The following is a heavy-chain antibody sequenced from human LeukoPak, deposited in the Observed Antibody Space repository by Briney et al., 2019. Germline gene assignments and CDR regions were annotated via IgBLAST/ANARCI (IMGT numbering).Heavy chain of an antibody. CDR2: INYSGNT. J-gene: IGHJ4*02. V-gene: IGHV4-59*01. D-gene: IGHD4-17*01. CDR1: GGSISNYY. Sequence: PSETLSLTCTVSGGSISNYYLSWIRQPPGKGLEWIGYINYSGNTNYNPSLKSRVTISVDSSKNQFSLRLTSVTAADTAVYFCAREGRQDYVYFDYWGQGALVTVSS. CDR3: AREGRQDYVYFDY.